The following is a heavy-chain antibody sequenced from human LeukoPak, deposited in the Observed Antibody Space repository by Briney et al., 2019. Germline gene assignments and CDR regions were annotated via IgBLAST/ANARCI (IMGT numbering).Heavy chain of an antibody. Sequence: ASVKASCKASGYTFTNLYMHWVRQAPGQGLEWMGMINPNDGSTSYAQRLRGRVTMTRDTSTSTFYMELSTLRYEDTAIYYCARGSYYYMDVWGKGTTVTISS. J-gene: IGHJ6*03. CDR3: ARGSYYYMDV. V-gene: IGHV1-46*04. CDR2: INPNDGST. CDR1: GYTFTNLY.